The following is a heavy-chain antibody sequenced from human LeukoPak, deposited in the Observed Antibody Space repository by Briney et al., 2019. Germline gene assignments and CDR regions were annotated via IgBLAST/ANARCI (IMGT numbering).Heavy chain of an antibody. CDR2: ISSASTYI. CDR3: ARLVWDTTMADGDIDS. D-gene: IGHD5-18*01. J-gene: IGHJ4*02. CDR1: GFTFSSYS. Sequence: GGSLRLSCAASGFTFSSYSMNWVRQAPGKGLEWVSSISSASTYIYYTDSVKGRFTISRDNAKNSLYLQMNSLRAEDTAMYYCARLVWDTTMADGDIDSWGQGTLLIVSS. V-gene: IGHV3-21*01.